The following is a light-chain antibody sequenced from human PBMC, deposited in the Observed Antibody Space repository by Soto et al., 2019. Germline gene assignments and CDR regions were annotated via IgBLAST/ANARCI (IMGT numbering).Light chain of an antibody. Sequence: QSALTQPRSVSGSPGQSLTISCTGTSSDVGGYNYVSWYQQYPGKVPKLMIYDVTKRPSGVPDRFSGSKSGNTASLTISGPQAEDEADYYCCSHAGSYTYVFGTGTKVTVL. V-gene: IGLV2-11*01. J-gene: IGLJ1*01. CDR2: DVT. CDR3: CSHAGSYTYV. CDR1: SSDVGGYNY.